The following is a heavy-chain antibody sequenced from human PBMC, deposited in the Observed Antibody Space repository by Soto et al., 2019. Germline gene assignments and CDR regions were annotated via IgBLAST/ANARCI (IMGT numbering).Heavy chain of an antibody. CDR2: IFSSDSSA. J-gene: IGHJ4*02. CDR3: ARLGIAAAGDY. V-gene: IGHV5-51*01. D-gene: IGHD6-13*01. Sequence: PGESLKISCKASGFTFSSYSLGWVRHMPGKGLQWMGNIFSSDSSAKYSPSFVGQVTISVDRSINTAYLQWSSLKASDTAIYYCARLGIAAAGDYWGQGTLVTVS. CDR1: GFTFSSYS.